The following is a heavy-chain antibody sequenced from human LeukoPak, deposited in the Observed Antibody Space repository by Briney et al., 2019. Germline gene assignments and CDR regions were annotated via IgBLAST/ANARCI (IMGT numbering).Heavy chain of an antibody. D-gene: IGHD3-10*01. CDR3: AKESLTWFGEFLGFDY. CDR1: GFTVSSNY. Sequence: GGSLRLSCAASGFTVSSNYMSWVRQAPGKGLEWVSVIYSGGSTYYADSVKGRFTISRDNSKNTLYLQMNSLRAEDTAVYYCAKESLTWFGEFLGFDYWGQGTLVTVSS. CDR2: IYSGGST. J-gene: IGHJ4*02. V-gene: IGHV3-53*01.